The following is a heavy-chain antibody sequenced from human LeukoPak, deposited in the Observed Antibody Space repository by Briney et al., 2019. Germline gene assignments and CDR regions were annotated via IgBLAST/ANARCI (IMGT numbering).Heavy chain of an antibody. Sequence: GGSLRLSCAASGFTFSSYAMHWVRQAPGKGLEGGAVISYDGSNKYYADSVKGRFTISRDNSKNTLYLQMNSLRAEDTAVYYCATGGRPYCSGGSCYGGRLDYWGQGTLVTVSS. V-gene: IGHV3-30*04. CDR1: GFTFSSYA. CDR3: ATGGRPYCSGGSCYGGRLDY. D-gene: IGHD2-15*01. CDR2: ISYDGSNK. J-gene: IGHJ4*02.